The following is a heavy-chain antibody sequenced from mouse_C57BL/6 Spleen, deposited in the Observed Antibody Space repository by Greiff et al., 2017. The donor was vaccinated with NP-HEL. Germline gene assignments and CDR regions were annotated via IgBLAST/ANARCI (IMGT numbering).Heavy chain of an antibody. Sequence: EVKLMESGGGLVKPGGSLKLSCAASGFTFSDYGMHWVRQAPEKGLEWVAYISSGSSTIYYADTVKGRFTISRDNAKNTLFLQMTSLRSEDTAMYYCARWRVYAMDYWGQGTSVTVSS. J-gene: IGHJ4*01. CDR2: ISSGSSTI. CDR3: ARWRVYAMDY. V-gene: IGHV5-17*01. CDR1: GFTFSDYG.